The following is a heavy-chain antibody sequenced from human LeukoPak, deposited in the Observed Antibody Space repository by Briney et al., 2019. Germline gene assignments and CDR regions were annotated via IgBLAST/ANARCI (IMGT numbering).Heavy chain of an antibody. CDR3: AKGPHKHSSSPFDY. CDR2: ISGSGGST. V-gene: IGHV3-23*01. D-gene: IGHD6-13*01. J-gene: IGHJ4*02. CDR1: GFTFSSHW. Sequence: PGGSLRLSCAASGFTFSSHWMHWVRQAPGKGLVWVSAISGSGGSTYYADSVKGRFTISRDNSKNTLYLQMNSLRAEDTAVYYCAKGPHKHSSSPFDYWGQGTLVTVSS.